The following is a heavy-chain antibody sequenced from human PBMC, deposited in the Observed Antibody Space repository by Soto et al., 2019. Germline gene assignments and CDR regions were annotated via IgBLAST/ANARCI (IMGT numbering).Heavy chain of an antibody. Sequence: PGGSLRLSCAASGFTFSSYAMSWVRQAPGKGLEWVSAISGSGGSTYYADSVKGRFTISRDNSKNTLYLQMNSLRAEDTAVYYCANDGIVVVPAATNYYYYYGMDVWGQGTTVTVSS. CDR1: GFTFSSYA. CDR3: ANDGIVVVPAATNYYYYYGMDV. CDR2: ISGSGGST. V-gene: IGHV3-23*01. J-gene: IGHJ6*02. D-gene: IGHD2-2*01.